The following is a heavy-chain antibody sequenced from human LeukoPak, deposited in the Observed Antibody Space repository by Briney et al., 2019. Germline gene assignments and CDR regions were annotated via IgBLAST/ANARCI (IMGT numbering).Heavy chain of an antibody. V-gene: IGHV5-51*01. J-gene: IGHJ3*02. Sequence: GGSLQISCKGFGYSFTTYWIGWVGQMPGKGLEWMGIIYPGDSDTRYSPSFQGQVTISADKSISTAYLQWSSLKASDTAMYYCARGNGGYSYGFDIWGQGTMVTVSS. CDR1: GYSFTTYW. CDR2: IYPGDSDT. D-gene: IGHD5-18*01. CDR3: ARGNGGYSYGFDI.